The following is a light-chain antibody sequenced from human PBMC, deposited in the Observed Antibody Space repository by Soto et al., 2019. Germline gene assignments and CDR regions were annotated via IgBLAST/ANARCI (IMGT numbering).Light chain of an antibody. Sequence: QSVLTQPASVSGSPGQLITISCAGTSADIGAFNYVSWYQHHPGKAPKLLIYDVSDRPSGVSTRFSASKSANTASLTISGLQADDEADYYCSSYSTSSALVFGGGTKVTVL. CDR3: SSYSTSSALV. J-gene: IGLJ2*01. CDR1: SADIGAFNY. CDR2: DVS. V-gene: IGLV2-14*03.